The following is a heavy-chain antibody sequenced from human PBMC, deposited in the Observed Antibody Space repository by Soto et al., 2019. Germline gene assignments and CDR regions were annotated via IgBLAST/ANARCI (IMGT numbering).Heavy chain of an antibody. Sequence: GGSLRLSCAASGFTFSSYGMHWVRQAPGKGLEWVAVISYDGSNKYYADSVKGRFTISRDNSKNTLYLQMSSLRAEDTAVYYCAKDLDYYDKNYYYGMDVWGQGTTVTVSS. J-gene: IGHJ6*02. CDR3: AKDLDYYDKNYYYGMDV. D-gene: IGHD3-22*01. CDR1: GFTFSSYG. CDR2: ISYDGSNK. V-gene: IGHV3-30*18.